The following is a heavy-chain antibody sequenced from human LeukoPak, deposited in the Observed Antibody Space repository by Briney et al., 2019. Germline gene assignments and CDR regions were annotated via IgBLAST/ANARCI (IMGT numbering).Heavy chain of an antibody. J-gene: IGHJ3*02. CDR1: GFTFSSFA. D-gene: IGHD5-18*01. CDR3: AKAFREFGTSSSYSSFDT. V-gene: IGHV3-23*05. CDR2: VSYTRIAT. Sequence: PGGSPRLSCAASGFTFSSFALSWVRQAPGKGLEWVSGVSYTRIATYYADSVKGRFTISRDDPQNILYLQMNGLRAEDTAVYFCAKAFREFGTSSSYSSFDTWGQGTMVTVSS.